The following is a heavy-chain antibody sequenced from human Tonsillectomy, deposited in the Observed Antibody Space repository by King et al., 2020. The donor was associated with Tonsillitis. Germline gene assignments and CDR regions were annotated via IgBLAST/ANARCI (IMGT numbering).Heavy chain of an antibody. CDR3: AKCHSGGTCYS. CDR2: VHFTGNT. V-gene: IGHV4-30-4*07. J-gene: IGHJ4*02. CDR1: GDSVKTGTYA. Sequence: QLQESGPGVVRPSQTLSLTCTVSGDSVKTGTYAWTWIRQAPEKGLEWIGYVHFTGNTKYNPSHKSRLTISIDTFRNHFSLKLTSVTAADTAVYYCAKCHSGGTCYSWGRGTLVTVSS. D-gene: IGHD2-15*01.